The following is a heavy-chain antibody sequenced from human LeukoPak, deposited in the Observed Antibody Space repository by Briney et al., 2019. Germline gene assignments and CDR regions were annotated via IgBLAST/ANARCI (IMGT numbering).Heavy chain of an antibody. J-gene: IGHJ4*02. CDR2: ISSGSSTI. V-gene: IGHV3-48*01. D-gene: IGHD3-22*01. Sequence: GGSLRLSCAASGFTFSTYNMNWVRQAPGKGLEWVSYISSGSSTIYYADSLKGRFTISRDNAKNSLYLQMNSLRAEDTAVYYCARVQGTYYYDSSGYYFDYWGQGTLVTVSS. CDR3: ARVQGTYYYDSSGYYFDY. CDR1: GFTFSTYN.